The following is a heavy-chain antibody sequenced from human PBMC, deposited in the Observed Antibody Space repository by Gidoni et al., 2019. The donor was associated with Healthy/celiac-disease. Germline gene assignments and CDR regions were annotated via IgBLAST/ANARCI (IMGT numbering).Heavy chain of an antibody. CDR3: ARDLTLDFDY. CDR1: GFTFSSYS. J-gene: IGHJ4*02. V-gene: IGHV3-21*01. Sequence: EVQLVESGGGLVKPGGSLRLSCAASGFTFSSYSMNWVRQAPGKGLEWVSSISSSSSYIYYADSVKGRFTISRDNAKNSLYLQMNSLRAEDTTVYYCARDLTLDFDYWGQGTLVTVSS. CDR2: ISSSSSYI.